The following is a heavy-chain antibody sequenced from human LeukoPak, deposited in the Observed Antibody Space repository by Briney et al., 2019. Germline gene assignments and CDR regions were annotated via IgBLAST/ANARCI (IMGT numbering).Heavy chain of an antibody. CDR3: AKRIQSAMATGY. CDR2: ISYDGSSK. V-gene: IGHV3-30*04. CDR1: GFTFSTYA. D-gene: IGHD5-18*01. Sequence: PGGSLRLSCAASGFTFSTYAMHWVRQAPGKGLEWVAVISYDGSSKYYADSVKGRFTISRDNSKNTLYLQMNSLRAEDTAVYYCAKRIQSAMATGYWGQGTLVTVSS. J-gene: IGHJ4*02.